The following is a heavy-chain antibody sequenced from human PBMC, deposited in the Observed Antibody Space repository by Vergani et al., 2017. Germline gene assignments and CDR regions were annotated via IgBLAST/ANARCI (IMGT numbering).Heavy chain of an antibody. CDR2: ISGSGGST. D-gene: IGHD3-3*01. CDR1: GFTFSSYA. CDR3: AKDLTIFGVAPIDY. Sequence: EVQLLESGGGLVQPGGSLRLSCAASGFTFSSYAMSWVRQAPGKGLEWVSAISGSGGSTYYADSVKSRFTISRDNSKNTLYLQMNSLRAEDTAVYYCAKDLTIFGVAPIDYWGQGTLVTVSS. J-gene: IGHJ4*02. V-gene: IGHV3-23*01.